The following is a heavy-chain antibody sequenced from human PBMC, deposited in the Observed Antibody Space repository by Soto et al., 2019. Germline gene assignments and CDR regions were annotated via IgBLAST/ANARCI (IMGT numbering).Heavy chain of an antibody. CDR3: ARDGYGDYGTDAFDI. Sequence: EVQLVESGGGLVKPGGSLRLSCAASGFTFSSYSMNWVRQAPGKGLELVSSISSSSSYIYYADSVKGRFTISRDNAKNSLYLQMNSLRAEDTAVYYCARDGYGDYGTDAFDIWGQGTMVTVSS. J-gene: IGHJ3*02. V-gene: IGHV3-21*01. D-gene: IGHD4-17*01. CDR1: GFTFSSYS. CDR2: ISSSSSYI.